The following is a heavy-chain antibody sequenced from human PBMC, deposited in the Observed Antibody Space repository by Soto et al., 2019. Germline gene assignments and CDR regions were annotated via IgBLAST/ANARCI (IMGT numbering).Heavy chain of an antibody. D-gene: IGHD1-20*01. V-gene: IGHV3-74*03. J-gene: IGHJ4*02. CDR3: ARDDNPDY. Sequence: EVQLVESGGGLVQPGGSLRLSCAASGFTFSTYWMHWVRQGPGKGLVWLSRINGDGSTTEYADSVKGRFTISRGNAKNTLYLQIHSLSVEDTAVYYCARDDNPDYWGQGTLVTVSS. CDR1: GFTFSTYW. CDR2: INGDGSTT.